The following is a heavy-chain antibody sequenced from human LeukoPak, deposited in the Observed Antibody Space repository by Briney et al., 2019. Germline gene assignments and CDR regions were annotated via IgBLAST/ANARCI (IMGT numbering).Heavy chain of an antibody. CDR1: GGSISSGGYY. J-gene: IGHJ4*02. D-gene: IGHD4-17*01. Sequence: SETLSLTCTVSGGSISSGGYYWSWIRQHPGKGLEWIGSIYYSGSTYYNPSLKSRVTISVDTSKNQFSLKLSSVTAADTAVYYCARGTYGDYDSITTYYFDYWGQGTLVTVSS. CDR3: ARGTYGDYDSITTYYFDY. V-gene: IGHV4-39*01. CDR2: IYYSGST.